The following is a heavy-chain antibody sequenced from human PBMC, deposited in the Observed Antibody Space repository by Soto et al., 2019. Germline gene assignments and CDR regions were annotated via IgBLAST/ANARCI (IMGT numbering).Heavy chain of an antibody. CDR3: ARGGRIRRPGFMDV. D-gene: IGHD3-10*01. V-gene: IGHV4-34*01. J-gene: IGHJ6*02. CDR1: GGSFSGYY. Sequence: SETLSLTCAVYGGSFSGYYWSWIRQPPGKGLEWIGEINHSGSTNYNPSLKSRVTISVDTSKNQFSLKLSSVTAADTAVYYCARGGRIRRPGFMDVWGQGTTVTVSS. CDR2: INHSGST.